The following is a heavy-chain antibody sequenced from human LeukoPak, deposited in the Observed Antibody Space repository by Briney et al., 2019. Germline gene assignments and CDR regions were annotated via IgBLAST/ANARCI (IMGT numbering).Heavy chain of an antibody. CDR1: GFTFTNNW. J-gene: IGHJ4*02. CDR2: IKQDGNEE. CDR3: ARGRGLDS. V-gene: IGHV3-7*01. D-gene: IGHD5-24*01. Sequence: GGSLRLSCAASGFTFTNNWMTWVRQAPGKGLEWVANIKQDGNEEYYVDSVKGRFTISRDNAKNSLYLQMNSLRAEDTAVYYCARGRGLDSWGQGTLVTVSS.